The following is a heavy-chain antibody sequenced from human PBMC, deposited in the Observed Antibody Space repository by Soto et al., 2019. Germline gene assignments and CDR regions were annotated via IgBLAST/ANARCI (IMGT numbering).Heavy chain of an antibody. J-gene: IGHJ3*01. CDR1: GGSISTYY. CDR3: ARQIGDDPFDV. D-gene: IGHD3-3*01. V-gene: IGHV4-59*01. Sequence: PSETLSLTCTVSGGSISTYYWNWIRQSPGKGLEWIGYIYRTGSTHYNPSLNSRVAISLDTSRNKFSLKLNSVTAADMAVYFCARQIGDDPFDVWGQGTMVTVSS. CDR2: IYRTGST.